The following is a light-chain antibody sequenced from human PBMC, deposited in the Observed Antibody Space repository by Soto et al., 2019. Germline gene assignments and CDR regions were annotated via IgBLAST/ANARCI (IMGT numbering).Light chain of an antibody. J-gene: IGLJ1*01. Sequence: QSVLTQPRSVSGSPGQSVTISCTGTSSDVGAYNYVSWYQQHPGKAPKFMIYDVSKRPSGVPDRFSGSKSGNTASLTISGLQADDGADYYCCSYAGTYSYVFGTGTKVTV. CDR2: DVS. CDR3: CSYAGTYSYV. CDR1: SSDVGAYNY. V-gene: IGLV2-11*01.